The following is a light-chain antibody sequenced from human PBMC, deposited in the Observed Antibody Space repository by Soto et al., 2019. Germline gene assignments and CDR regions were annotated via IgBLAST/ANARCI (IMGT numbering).Light chain of an antibody. CDR1: QIVSSY. CDR2: DAS. CDR3: QQRSNWPPIFT. J-gene: IGKJ3*01. V-gene: IGKV3-11*01. Sequence: EIVLTQSPATLSLSPGERATLSCMASQIVSSYLSWYQQKPGQAPRLLIYDASNRATGIPARFSGSGSGTDFTLTISSLEPEDFAVYYCQQRSNWPPIFTCGPGTKVDSK.